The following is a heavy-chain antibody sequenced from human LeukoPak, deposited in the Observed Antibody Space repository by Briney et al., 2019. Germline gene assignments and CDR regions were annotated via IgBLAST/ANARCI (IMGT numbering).Heavy chain of an antibody. V-gene: IGHV1-24*01. CDR1: GYTLTELS. D-gene: IGHD3-10*01. J-gene: IGHJ4*02. CDR3: ATPDYGSGSYFEYYFDY. Sequence: ASVKVSCKVSGYTLTELSMHWVRQAPGKGLEWMGGFDPEDGETIYAQKFQGRVTMTVDTSTDTAYMELSSLRSEDTAVYYCATPDYGSGSYFEYYFDYWGQGTLVTVSS. CDR2: FDPEDGET.